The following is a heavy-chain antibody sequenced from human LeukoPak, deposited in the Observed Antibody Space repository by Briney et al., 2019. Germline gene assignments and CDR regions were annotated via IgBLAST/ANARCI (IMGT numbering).Heavy chain of an antibody. CDR1: GFSFSYYN. V-gene: IGHV3-48*02. CDR2: IRAYSTAT. Sequence: GGSLRLSCVASGFSFSYYNMSWVRQAPGKGLEWIAHIRAYSTATYYADSVKGRFTVSRDDANNALYLQMNSLKDEDTALYFCASPLGPPPGYWGQGTLVTVSS. CDR3: ASPLGPPPGY. J-gene: IGHJ4*02.